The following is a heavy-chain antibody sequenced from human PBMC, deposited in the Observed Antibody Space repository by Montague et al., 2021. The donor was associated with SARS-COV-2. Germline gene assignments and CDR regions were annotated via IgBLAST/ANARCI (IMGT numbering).Heavy chain of an antibody. Sequence: SETLSLTCTVSGGSISSYYWSWIRQSAGKGLEWIGCIHTSGSTDYNPSXXSRVTMSVDTSKNQFSLKLSSVTAADTAVYYCASGKYYDSWSGYYSHDYVSGMDVWGQGTTVTVSS. CDR2: IHTSGST. D-gene: IGHD3-3*01. V-gene: IGHV4-4*07. CDR1: GGSISSYY. J-gene: IGHJ6*02. CDR3: ASGKYYDSWSGYYSHDYVSGMDV.